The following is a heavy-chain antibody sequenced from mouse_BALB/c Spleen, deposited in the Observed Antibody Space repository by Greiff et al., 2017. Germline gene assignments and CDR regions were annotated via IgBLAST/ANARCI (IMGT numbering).Heavy chain of an antibody. CDR1: GYTFTSYW. D-gene: IGHD2-1*01. J-gene: IGHJ4*01. V-gene: IGHV1-87*01. CDR2: IYPGDGDT. Sequence: QVQLQESGAELARPGASVKLSCKASGYTFTSYWMQWVKQRPGQGLEWIGAIYPGDGDTRYTQKFKGKATLTADKSSSTAYMQLSSLASEDSAVYYCARSGNYYYYAMDYWGQGTSVTVSS. CDR3: ARSGNYYYYAMDY.